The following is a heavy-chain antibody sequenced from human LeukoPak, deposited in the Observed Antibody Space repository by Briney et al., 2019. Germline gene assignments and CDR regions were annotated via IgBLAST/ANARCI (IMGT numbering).Heavy chain of an antibody. D-gene: IGHD1-26*01. CDR1: GFTFADYA. V-gene: IGHV3-20*04. Sequence: GGSLRLSCAASGFTFADYAMHWVRHAPGKGLEWVSGINWNGGSTGYADSVKGRFTISRDNAKNSLYLQMNSLRAEDTALYYCARRGYSGSYSGYYYYYMDVWGKGTTVTVSS. J-gene: IGHJ6*03. CDR3: ARRGYSGSYSGYYYYYMDV. CDR2: INWNGGST.